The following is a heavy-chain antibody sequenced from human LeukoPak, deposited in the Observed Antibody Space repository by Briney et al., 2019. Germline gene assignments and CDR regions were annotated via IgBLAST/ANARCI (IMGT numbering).Heavy chain of an antibody. CDR1: GFTFSSYS. CDR3: ARGRDGSQSPIDD. V-gene: IGHV3-21*01. J-gene: IGHJ4*02. Sequence: GGSLRLPCAASGFTFSSYSMNWVRQAPGKGLEWVSSISSSSSYIYYADSVKGRFTISRDNAKNSLYLQMNSLRAEDTAVYYCARGRDGSQSPIDDWGQGTLVTVSS. D-gene: IGHD5-24*01. CDR2: ISSSSSYI.